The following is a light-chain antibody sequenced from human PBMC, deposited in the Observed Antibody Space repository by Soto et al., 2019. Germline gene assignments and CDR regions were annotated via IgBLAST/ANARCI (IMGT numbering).Light chain of an antibody. V-gene: IGKV3-20*01. J-gene: IGKJ3*01. CDR3: QQYGSSPFT. Sequence: EIGLTQSPGTLSLSPGERATLSCRASQSVSSSYLAWYQQKPGQAPRLLIYGASSRATGIPDRFSDSGSGTDFTLTISRLEPEDFAVYYCQQYGSSPFTFGPGTKVDIK. CDR2: GAS. CDR1: QSVSSSY.